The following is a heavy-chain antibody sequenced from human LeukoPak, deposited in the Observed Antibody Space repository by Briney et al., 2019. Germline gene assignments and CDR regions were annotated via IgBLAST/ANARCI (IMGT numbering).Heavy chain of an antibody. CDR1: GFTFSSYA. CDR3: TRIKRPTTVYAFDI. CDR2: ISYDGSNK. D-gene: IGHD4-17*01. Sequence: GRSLRLSCAASGFTFSSYAMHWVRQAPGKGLEWVAVISYDGSNKYYADSVKGRFTISRDNSKNTLYLQMNSLKTEDTAGDYCTRIKRPTTVYAFDIWGQGTMVTVSS. J-gene: IGHJ3*02. V-gene: IGHV3-30*04.